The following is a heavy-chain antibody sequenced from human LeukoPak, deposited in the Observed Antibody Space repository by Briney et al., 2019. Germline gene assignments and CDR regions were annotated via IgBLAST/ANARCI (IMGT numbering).Heavy chain of an antibody. V-gene: IGHV1-2*02. CDR1: GYTFTGYY. Sequence: ASVKVSCKASGYTFTGYYMHWVRQAPGQGLEWMGWINPNSGGTNYAQKFQGRVTMTRDTSISTAYMELRSLRSDDTAVYYCARDREGYCSGGSCYSDYWGQGTLVTVSS. CDR2: INPNSGGT. D-gene: IGHD2-15*01. CDR3: ARDREGYCSGGSCYSDY. J-gene: IGHJ4*02.